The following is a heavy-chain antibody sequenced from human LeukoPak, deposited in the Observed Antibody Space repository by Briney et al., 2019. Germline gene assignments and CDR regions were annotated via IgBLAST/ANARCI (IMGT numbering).Heavy chain of an antibody. CDR2: IYYSGST. V-gene: IGHV4-59*08. CDR1: GGSISSYY. D-gene: IGHD2-15*01. CDR3: ARGPRCSGGSCYSGIDY. J-gene: IGHJ4*02. Sequence: SETLSLTCTVSGGSISSYYWSWIRQPPGKGLEWIGYIYYSGSTNYNPSLKSRVTISVDTSKNQFSLKLSSVTAADTAVHYCARGPRCSGGSCYSGIDYWGQGTLVTVSS.